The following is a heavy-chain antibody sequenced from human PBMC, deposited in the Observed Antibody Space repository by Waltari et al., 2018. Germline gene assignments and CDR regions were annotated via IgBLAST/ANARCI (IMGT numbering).Heavy chain of an antibody. CDR3: ARLPRDSRKYIDY. V-gene: IGHV4-38-2*01. D-gene: IGHD2-21*01. CDR1: GYSISSGYY. CDR2: IYHSGST. J-gene: IGHJ4*02. Sequence: QVQLQESGPGLVKPSETLSLTCAVSGYSISSGYYWGWIRQPPGKGLEWIGSIYHSGSTYYNPSRKSGVTISVDTSKNQFSLKLSSVTAADTAVYYCARLPRDSRKYIDYWGQGTLVTVSS.